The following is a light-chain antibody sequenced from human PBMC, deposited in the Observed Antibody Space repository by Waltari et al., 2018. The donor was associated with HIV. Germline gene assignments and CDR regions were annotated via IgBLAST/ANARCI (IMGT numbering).Light chain of an antibody. Sequence: QSVLTQPPSVSGAPGQRVTISCTGSSSTIGAGYDVHWYQQLPGTAPKLLIYDNSNRPSGVPDRFSGSKSGTSASLAITGLQAEDEADYYCQSYDSSLSGGVFGGGTKLTVL. CDR1: SSTIGAGYD. CDR2: DNS. J-gene: IGLJ3*02. V-gene: IGLV1-40*01. CDR3: QSYDSSLSGGV.